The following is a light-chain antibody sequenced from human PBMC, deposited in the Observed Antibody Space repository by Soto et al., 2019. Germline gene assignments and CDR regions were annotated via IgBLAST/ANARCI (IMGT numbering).Light chain of an antibody. CDR1: SSDVGYYDY. J-gene: IGLJ1*01. CDR3: SSYTTSSTYV. Sequence: QSALTQPASVSGSPGQSITISFTGTSSDVGYYDYVSWYQQHPDKAPKLMIYEVSNRPSGVSNRFSGSKSGNTASLTISGLQAEDEADYYCSSYTTSSTYVFGTGTKVTVL. V-gene: IGLV2-14*01. CDR2: EVS.